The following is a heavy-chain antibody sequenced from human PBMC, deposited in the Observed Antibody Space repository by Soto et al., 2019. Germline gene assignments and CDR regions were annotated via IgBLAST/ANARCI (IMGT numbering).Heavy chain of an antibody. CDR1: GFTFSNAW. V-gene: IGHV3-15*01. CDR3: TAGTRSFSGYERGY. CDR2: IKSNTDGGTI. D-gene: IGHD5-12*01. Sequence: EVQLVESGGGLVKPGGSLRLSCAASGFTFSNAWMSWVRQAPGKGLEWVGRIKSNTDGGTIDYAAPVKGRLPISRDDSKTTLYLRMNSLKTEDTAVYYCTAGTRSFSGYERGYWGQGTLVTVSS. J-gene: IGHJ4*02.